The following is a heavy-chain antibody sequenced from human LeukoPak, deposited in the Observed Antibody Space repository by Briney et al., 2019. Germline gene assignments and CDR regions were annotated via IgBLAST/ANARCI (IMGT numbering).Heavy chain of an antibody. D-gene: IGHD6-25*01. Sequence: SETLSLTCAVYGGSLSGYYWSWIRQPPGKGLEWIGEINHSGSTNYNPSLKSRVTISVDTSKNQFSLKLTSVTAADTAVYYCARGPLAAADTLTYYYYGMDVWGQGTTVTVSS. CDR2: INHSGST. CDR3: ARGPLAAADTLTYYYYGMDV. J-gene: IGHJ6*02. CDR1: GGSLSGYY. V-gene: IGHV4-34*01.